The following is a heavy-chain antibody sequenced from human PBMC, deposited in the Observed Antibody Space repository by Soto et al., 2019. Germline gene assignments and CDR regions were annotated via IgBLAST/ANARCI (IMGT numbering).Heavy chain of an antibody. CDR2: IDPSDSYT. Sequence: GESLKISCKGSGYSFTSYWISWVRQMPGKGLEWMGRIDPSDSYTNYSPSFQGHVTISADKSISTAYLQWSSLKASGTAMYYCARRITGDYHYYGMDVWGQGTTVTVSS. CDR1: GYSFTSYW. J-gene: IGHJ6*02. V-gene: IGHV5-10-1*01. D-gene: IGHD3-10*01. CDR3: ARRITGDYHYYGMDV.